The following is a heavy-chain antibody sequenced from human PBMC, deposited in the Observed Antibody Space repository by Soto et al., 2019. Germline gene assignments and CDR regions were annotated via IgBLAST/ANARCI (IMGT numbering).Heavy chain of an antibody. CDR1: GYTFTGYY. Sequence: QVQLVQSGAEVKKPGASVKVSCKASGYTFTGYYMHWVRQAPGQGLEWMGWINPNSGGTNYAQKFQGWVTRTSDTSISTAYMELSRLRSDDTAVDYCARGRVGATIDYYYYYGMDVWGQGTTVTVSS. J-gene: IGHJ6*02. CDR2: INPNSGGT. D-gene: IGHD1-26*01. CDR3: ARGRVGATIDYYYYYGMDV. V-gene: IGHV1-2*04.